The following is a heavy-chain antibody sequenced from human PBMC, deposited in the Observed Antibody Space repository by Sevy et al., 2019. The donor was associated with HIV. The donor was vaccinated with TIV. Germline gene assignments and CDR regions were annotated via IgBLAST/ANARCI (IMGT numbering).Heavy chain of an antibody. J-gene: IGHJ6*01. CDR2: INXNXGST. V-gene: IGHV3-20*04. D-gene: IGHD3-22*01. Sequence: GGSLRLSCAASGFTFXXYGMXWVRQAPGKGLEWVSGINXNXGSTGYADSVKGRFTISRDNAKNSLYLQMNSLRAEDTALYYCXXDXGEGGGLYDSSGYPXYYXXXXXXXGXXXTVTVSS. CDR3: XXDXGEGGGLYDSSGYPXYYXXXXXX. CDR1: GFTFXXYG.